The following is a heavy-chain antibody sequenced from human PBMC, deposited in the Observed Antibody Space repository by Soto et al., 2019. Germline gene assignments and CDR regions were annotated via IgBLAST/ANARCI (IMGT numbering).Heavy chain of an antibody. V-gene: IGHV3-23*01. CDR1: GFTFSSYA. CDR3: AKDPSFYYDSSGYYSDWVDY. J-gene: IGHJ4*02. CDR2: ISGSGGST. D-gene: IGHD3-22*01. Sequence: EVQLLESGGGLVQPGGSLRLSCAASGFTFSSYAMSWVRQAPGKGLEWVSAISGSGGSTYYADSVKGRFTISRDNSKNTLYLQMNSLRAEDTAVYYCAKDPSFYYDSSGYYSDWVDYWGQGTLVTVSS.